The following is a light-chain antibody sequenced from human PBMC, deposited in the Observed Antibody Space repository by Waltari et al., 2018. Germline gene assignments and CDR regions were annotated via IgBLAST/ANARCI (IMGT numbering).Light chain of an antibody. Sequence: DIVMTQTPLSLSVTPGEQASISCRSSQSLLQDVGKTFLYWYLQKPGQSPKLLIYEVSKLASVVPYRVSSSGSVTDFTLRISRVEADDFGLYYCMQGLQFPWTFGQGTKVEI. CDR3: MQGLQFPWT. J-gene: IGKJ1*01. CDR1: QSLLQDVGKTF. CDR2: EVS. V-gene: IGKV2-29*03.